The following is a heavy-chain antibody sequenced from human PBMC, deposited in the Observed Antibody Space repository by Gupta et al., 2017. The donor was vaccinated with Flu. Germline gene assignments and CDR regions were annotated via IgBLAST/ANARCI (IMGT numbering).Heavy chain of an antibody. Sequence: QVQLQESGPGLVKPSETLSLTCTVSGGSISSYYWSWIRQPPGKGLEWIGFIYYSGSTNYNPSLKSRVTVSVDTSKNQFSLTLSSVTAADTAVYYCARTISGSGWVDYWGQGTLVTVSS. V-gene: IGHV4-59*08. CDR1: GGSISSYY. CDR2: IYYSGST. CDR3: ARTISGSGWVDY. D-gene: IGHD6-19*01. J-gene: IGHJ4*02.